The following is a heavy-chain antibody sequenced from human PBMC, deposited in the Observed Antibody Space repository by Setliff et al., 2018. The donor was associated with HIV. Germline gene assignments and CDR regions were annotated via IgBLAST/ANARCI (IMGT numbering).Heavy chain of an antibody. J-gene: IGHJ4*01. CDR3: ARDEGRATGSWWDQSASWYLDY. V-gene: IGHV4-4*07. CDR1: GGSISSYY. Sequence: PSETLSLTCTVSGGSISSYYWSWIRQPAGKRLEFIGRISAAGTINYNPSLRSRVTLSVDTSENQFSLTVNSVTAADTAMYFCARDEGRATGSWWDQSASWYLDYWGHGILVTV. CDR2: ISAAGTI. D-gene: IGHD6-13*01.